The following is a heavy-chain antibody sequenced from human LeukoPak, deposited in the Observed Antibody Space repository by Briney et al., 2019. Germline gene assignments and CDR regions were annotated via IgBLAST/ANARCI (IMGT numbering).Heavy chain of an antibody. Sequence: SAEKVSYKDCGGTLNKYGISWVRQAAGPGDGCGGGIVPILWMANYAQKFQRRVTITADKSTSTAYMELSSLRSEDTAVYYCARDSIGYYYGSGSLNGMDVWGQGTTVTVSS. V-gene: IGHV1-69*10. D-gene: IGHD3-10*01. CDR1: GGTLNKYG. CDR2: IVPILWMA. J-gene: IGHJ6*02. CDR3: ARDSIGYYYGSGSLNGMDV.